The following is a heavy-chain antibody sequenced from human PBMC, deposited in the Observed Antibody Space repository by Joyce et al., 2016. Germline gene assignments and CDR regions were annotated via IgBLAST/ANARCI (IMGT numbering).Heavy chain of an antibody. V-gene: IGHV1-69*01. J-gene: IGHJ6*02. CDR3: ARDPPVHYYGSTWEDYYYYDMDV. CDR1: GGAFSTYG. Sequence: QVHLVQSGAEVKKPGSSVKVSCKASGGAFSTYGSSWVRQAPGQGLEWMGGIIPIFGTAKYAQKFQGRVTINADQSASTAYMELSSLRSEDTAVYYCARDPPVHYYGSTWEDYYYYDMDVWGQGTTVTVSS. CDR2: IIPIFGTA. D-gene: IGHD3-22*01.